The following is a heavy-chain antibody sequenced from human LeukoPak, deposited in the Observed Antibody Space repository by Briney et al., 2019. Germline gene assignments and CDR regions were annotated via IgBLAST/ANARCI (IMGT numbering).Heavy chain of an antibody. Sequence: SETLSLTCAVYGGSFSGYYWGWIRQPPGKGLEWIGSIYHSGSTYYNPSLKSRVTISVDTSKNQFSLKLSSVTAADTAVYYCARVTDNYDYVWGSYRPYYFDYWGQGTLVTVSS. J-gene: IGHJ4*02. CDR2: IYHSGST. CDR3: ARVTDNYDYVWGSYRPYYFDY. D-gene: IGHD3-16*02. V-gene: IGHV4-38-2*01. CDR1: GGSFSGYY.